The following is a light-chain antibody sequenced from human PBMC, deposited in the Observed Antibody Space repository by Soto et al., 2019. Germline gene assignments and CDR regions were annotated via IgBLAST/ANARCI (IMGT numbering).Light chain of an antibody. Sequence: IQMTQSPSSLSASTGDRVTITCRASQGISSYLAWYQQKPGKAPKLLIYAASTLQSGVPSRFSGSGSGTDFTLTISCLQSEDFATDYCQQYYSYPRTFGQGTKLDI. V-gene: IGKV1-8*01. J-gene: IGKJ1*01. CDR1: QGISSY. CDR2: AAS. CDR3: QQYYSYPRT.